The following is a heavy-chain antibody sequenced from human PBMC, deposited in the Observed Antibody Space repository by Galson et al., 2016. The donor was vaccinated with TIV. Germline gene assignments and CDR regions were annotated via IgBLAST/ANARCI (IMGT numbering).Heavy chain of an antibody. CDR2: SISHGDET. V-gene: IGHV3-23*01. CDR1: GFTFSEFP. D-gene: IGHD3-3*01. J-gene: IGHJ4*02. CDR3: ARGPEYYDFWSGFSGDYFDY. Sequence: SLRLSCAASGFTFSEFPMSWVRQAPGKGLEWVSTSISHGDETFYADSVQGRFTISRDTSTSTVFLQMNGLRADDTAVYYCARGPEYYDFWSGFSGDYFDYWGQGTLVTVSS.